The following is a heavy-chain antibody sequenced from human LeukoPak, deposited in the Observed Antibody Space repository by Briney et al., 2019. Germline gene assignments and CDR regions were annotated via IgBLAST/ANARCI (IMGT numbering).Heavy chain of an antibody. CDR1: GYTFTGYY. CDR3: ARDGDEGYYYDSSGYYTTFDY. Sequence: ASVKVSCKASGYTFTGYYMHWVRQAPGQGLEWMGWINPNSGGTNYAQKFQGRVTMTRDTSISTAYMELSRLRSDDTAVYYCARDGDEGYYYDSSGYYTTFDYWGQETLVTVSS. J-gene: IGHJ4*02. CDR2: INPNSGGT. D-gene: IGHD3-22*01. V-gene: IGHV1-2*02.